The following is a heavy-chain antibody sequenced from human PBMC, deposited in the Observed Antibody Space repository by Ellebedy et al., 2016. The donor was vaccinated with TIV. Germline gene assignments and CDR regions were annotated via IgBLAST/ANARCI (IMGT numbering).Heavy chain of an antibody. Sequence: MPSETLSLTCTISGGSISNYYWSWIRQPPGKGLEWIGYIYYSGSTNYNHSLKRRVTIAEYTSKSQFSLKLGSWTAAATAVYYWARGGGSGYFDLWGRGTLVTVSS. V-gene: IGHV4-59*01. D-gene: IGHD3-16*01. CDR3: ARGGGSGYFDL. CDR2: IYYSGST. J-gene: IGHJ2*01. CDR1: GGSISNYY.